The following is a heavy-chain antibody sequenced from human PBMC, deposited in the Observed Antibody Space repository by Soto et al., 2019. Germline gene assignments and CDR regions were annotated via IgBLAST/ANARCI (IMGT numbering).Heavy chain of an antibody. Sequence: EVQLLESGGGLVQPGGSLRLSCAASGFTFSSYAMSWVRQAPGKGLEWVSAISGSGGSTYYADSVKGRFTISRDNSKNTRYPQMNSLRAEDTAVYYCAKTSGVDIVVVVAATPLAFDIWGQGTMVTVSS. CDR3: AKTSGVDIVVVVAATPLAFDI. D-gene: IGHD2-15*01. V-gene: IGHV3-23*01. CDR2: ISGSGGST. J-gene: IGHJ3*02. CDR1: GFTFSSYA.